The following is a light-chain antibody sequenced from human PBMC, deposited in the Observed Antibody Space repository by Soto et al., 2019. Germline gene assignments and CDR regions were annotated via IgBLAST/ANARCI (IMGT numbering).Light chain of an antibody. CDR1: QHIGNY. CDR2: AAS. Sequence: DVQMTQSPSSLSFSVGDRVTIACRASQHIGNYLNWYQQKPGESPKVLIFAASRLRSVVPCRFSGSGYGTDVTLTINNPHPEYTATYYWQQTHSVPVTFGQGTRLE. CDR3: QQTHSVPVT. V-gene: IGKV1-39*01. J-gene: IGKJ5*01.